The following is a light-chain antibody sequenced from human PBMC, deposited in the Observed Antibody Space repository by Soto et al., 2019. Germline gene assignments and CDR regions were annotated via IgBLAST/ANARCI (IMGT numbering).Light chain of an antibody. CDR1: STDIGTYSR. V-gene: IGLV2-23*02. CDR2: DVT. Sequence: QSALTQPASVSGSPGQSITISCTGTSTDIGTYSRVSWYLQYPGKAPKLMIYDVTKRPSGVSNRFSDARSGSTASLTISGLQADDEANYYCCSYAAYNNRMFCGGTKLTVL. CDR3: CSYAAYNNRM. J-gene: IGLJ3*02.